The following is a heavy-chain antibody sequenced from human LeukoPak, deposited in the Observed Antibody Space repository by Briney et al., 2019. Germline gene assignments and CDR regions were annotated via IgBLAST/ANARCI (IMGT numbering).Heavy chain of an antibody. CDR1: GFTFSDYY. CDR3: ARARGYSYAYYFDY. Sequence: PGGSLRLSCAASGFTFSDYYLSWIRQAPGKGLEWISDITSSASTIYYADSVKGRFTISRDNAKNLLYLQMNSLRAEDTAVYYCARARGYSYAYYFDYWGQGTLVTVSS. CDR2: ITSSASTI. J-gene: IGHJ4*02. D-gene: IGHD5-18*01. V-gene: IGHV3-11*01.